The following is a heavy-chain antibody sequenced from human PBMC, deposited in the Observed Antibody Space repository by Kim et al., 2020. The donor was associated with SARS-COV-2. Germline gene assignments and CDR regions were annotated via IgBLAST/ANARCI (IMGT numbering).Heavy chain of an antibody. CDR1: GYRFTSYW. D-gene: IGHD2-15*01. Sequence: GESLKISCKGSGYRFTSYWISWVRQMPGKGLEWMGRIDPSDSYTNYSPSFQGHVTISADKSISTAYLQWSSLKASDTAMYYCARQGIYCSGGSCYSWFDPWGQGTLVTVSS. CDR2: IDPSDSYT. CDR3: ARQGIYCSGGSCYSWFDP. J-gene: IGHJ5*02. V-gene: IGHV5-10-1*01.